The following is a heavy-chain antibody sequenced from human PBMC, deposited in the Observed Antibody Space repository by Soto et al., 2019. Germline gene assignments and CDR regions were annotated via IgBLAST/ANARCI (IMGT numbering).Heavy chain of an antibody. J-gene: IGHJ6*02. CDR2: INHSGST. V-gene: IGHV4-34*01. CDR1: GGSFSGYY. Sequence: SETLSLTCAVYGGSFSGYYWSWIRQPPGKGLEWIGEINHSGSTNYNPSLKSRVTISVVTSKNQFSLKLSSVTAADTAVYYCASPFYAYKHYYGMDVWGQGTTVTVSS. CDR3: ASPFYAYKHYYGMDV. D-gene: IGHD2-2*01.